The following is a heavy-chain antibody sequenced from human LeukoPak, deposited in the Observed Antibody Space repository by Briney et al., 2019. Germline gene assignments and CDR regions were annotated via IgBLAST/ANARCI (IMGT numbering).Heavy chain of an antibody. CDR1: GFTFSSYS. CDR3: ARDAYCGGYCYYLDY. D-gene: IGHD2-21*01. CDR2: ISSSTSLI. Sequence: GGSLRLSCAASGFTFSSYSMNWVRQAPGKGLEWVSYISSSTSLIYYADSVKGRFTISRDNAKNSLYLQMNSLRAEDTAVYYCARDAYCGGYCYYLDYWGQGALVTVSS. J-gene: IGHJ4*02. V-gene: IGHV3-48*04.